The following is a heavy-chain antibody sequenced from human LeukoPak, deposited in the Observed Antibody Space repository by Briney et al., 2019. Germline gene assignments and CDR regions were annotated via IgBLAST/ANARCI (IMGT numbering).Heavy chain of an antibody. CDR2: IYYSGST. V-gene: IGHV4-59*08. Sequence: SETLSLTCTVSGGSISSYYWSWIRQPPGKGLEWIGSIYYSGSTNYNPSLKSRVTISVDTSKNQFSLKLSSVTAADTAVYYCARVGRTAVAFYYFDYWGQGTLVTVSS. CDR1: GGSISSYY. CDR3: ARVGRTAVAFYYFDY. D-gene: IGHD6-19*01. J-gene: IGHJ4*02.